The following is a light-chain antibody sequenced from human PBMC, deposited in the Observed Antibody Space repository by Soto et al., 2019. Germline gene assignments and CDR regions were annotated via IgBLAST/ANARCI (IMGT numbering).Light chain of an antibody. CDR2: RNN. CDR1: SSNIGSEY. V-gene: IGLV1-47*01. Sequence: QPVLTQPPSASGTPGQRVTISCSGSSSNIGSEYVVWYQHLPGTAPKLLIYRNNQRPSGVTDRFAGSKSGTSASLAISGLRSEDEADYYCAARDDSLSGHWVFGGGTKLTVL. J-gene: IGLJ3*02. CDR3: AARDDSLSGHWV.